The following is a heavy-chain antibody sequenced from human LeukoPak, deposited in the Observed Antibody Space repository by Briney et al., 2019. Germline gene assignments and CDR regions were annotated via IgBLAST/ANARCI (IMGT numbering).Heavy chain of an antibody. J-gene: IGHJ4*02. D-gene: IGHD3-10*01. CDR3: ARGGSGSSPFDFDY. CDR2: ISAYNGNT. Sequence: ASVKVSCKGSGYTFTSYGFSWVRQAPGQGLEYMGWISAYNGNTNYAQKLQGRVTMTTVTSTSTAYMELRSLRSDDTAVYYCARGGSGSSPFDFDYWGQGTLVTVSS. V-gene: IGHV1-18*01. CDR1: GYTFTSYG.